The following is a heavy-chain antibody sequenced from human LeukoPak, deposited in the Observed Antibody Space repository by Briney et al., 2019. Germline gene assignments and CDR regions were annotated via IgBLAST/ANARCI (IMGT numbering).Heavy chain of an antibody. D-gene: IGHD3-10*01. J-gene: IGHJ5*02. CDR1: GYSISSDYY. CDR2: IYHSGST. V-gene: IGHV4-38-2*02. CDR3: ARRPRVWFGELA. Sequence: PSETLSLTCIVSGYSISSDYYWGWIRQPPGKGLEWIGNIYHSGSTYYNPSLRSRVTISVDTSKNQFSLKLSSVTAADTAVYYCARRPRVWFGELAWGQGTLVTVSS.